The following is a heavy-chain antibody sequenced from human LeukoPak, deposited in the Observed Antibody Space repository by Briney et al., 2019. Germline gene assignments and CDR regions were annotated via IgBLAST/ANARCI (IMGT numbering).Heavy chain of an antibody. Sequence: SETLSLTWTVSGGSISSSSYYWGWIRQPPGKGLEWIGSIYYSGSTYYNPSLKSRVTISVDTSKNQFSLKLSSVTAADTAVYYCARLGWQWLQGNYFDYWGQGTLVTVSS. D-gene: IGHD6-19*01. J-gene: IGHJ4*02. CDR3: ARLGWQWLQGNYFDY. V-gene: IGHV4-39*01. CDR2: IYYSGST. CDR1: GGSISSSSYY.